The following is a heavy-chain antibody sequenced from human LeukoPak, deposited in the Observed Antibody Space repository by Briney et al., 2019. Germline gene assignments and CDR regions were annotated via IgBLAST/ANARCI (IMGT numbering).Heavy chain of an antibody. V-gene: IGHV4-59*01. Sequence: SETLSLTCTVSGGSISSYYWSWIRQPPGKGLEWSGYIYYSGSTNYNPSLKSRVTISVDTSKNQFSLMLSSVTAADTAVYFCARRNSGTHTFDYWGQGTLITVSS. CDR3: ARRNSGTHTFDY. CDR1: GGSISSYY. CDR2: IYYSGST. J-gene: IGHJ4*02. D-gene: IGHD1/OR15-1a*01.